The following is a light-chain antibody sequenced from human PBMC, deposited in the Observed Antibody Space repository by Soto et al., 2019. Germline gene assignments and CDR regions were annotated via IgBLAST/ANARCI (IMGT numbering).Light chain of an antibody. Sequence: AIQVTQSPSSLSASGGDRVTITCRASQDIRGALAWYQQKPGKAPKLLIYDVSTLESGVPSRFSGSGSGTEFALTISSQQPEDFGTYYGQQFNSYPITFGHGTRLEIK. CDR2: DVS. V-gene: IGKV1-13*02. CDR3: QQFNSYPIT. CDR1: QDIRGA. J-gene: IGKJ5*01.